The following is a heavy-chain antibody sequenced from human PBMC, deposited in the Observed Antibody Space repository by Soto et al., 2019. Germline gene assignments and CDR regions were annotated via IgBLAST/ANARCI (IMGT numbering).Heavy chain of an antibody. J-gene: IGHJ6*02. D-gene: IGHD1-1*01. Sequence: QVQLVQSGAEVKKPGASVKVSCKASGYTFTSYGISWVRQAPGQGLECMGWISAYNGNTNYAQKLQGRVTMTTDTSTSTAYMELRSLRSDDTAVYYCAIEPKSTTGTTRPYYYYGMDVWGQGTTVTVSS. CDR1: GYTFTSYG. V-gene: IGHV1-18*01. CDR2: ISAYNGNT. CDR3: AIEPKSTTGTTRPYYYYGMDV.